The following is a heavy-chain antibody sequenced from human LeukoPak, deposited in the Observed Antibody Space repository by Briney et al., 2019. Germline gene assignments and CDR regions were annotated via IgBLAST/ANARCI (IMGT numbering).Heavy chain of an antibody. CDR2: IYYSGST. J-gene: IGHJ5*02. CDR3: ARLEWVRSYNWFDP. V-gene: IGHV4-59*01. CDR1: GGSISSYY. Sequence: SETLSLTCSVSGGSISSYYWSWIRQPPGKGLEWIGYIYYSGSTNYNPSLKSRVTISVDTSKNQFSLKLSSVTAADTAVYYCARLEWVRSYNWFDPWGQGTLVTVSS. D-gene: IGHD1-26*01.